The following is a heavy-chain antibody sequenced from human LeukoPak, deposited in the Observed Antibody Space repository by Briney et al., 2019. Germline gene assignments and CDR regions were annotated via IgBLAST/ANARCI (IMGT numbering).Heavy chain of an antibody. CDR3: ASLFRDDDFDI. Sequence: GDSEKISCKGSGYSFTSYWISWVRQMPGKGLEWMGRVDLSHSYTNYSPSFQGHVSISADKSISTAYLQWRSLKASDTAMYYCASLFRDDDFDIWGQGTMVTVSA. V-gene: IGHV5-10-1*01. J-gene: IGHJ3*02. CDR2: VDLSHSYT. D-gene: IGHD3-10*01. CDR1: GYSFTSYW.